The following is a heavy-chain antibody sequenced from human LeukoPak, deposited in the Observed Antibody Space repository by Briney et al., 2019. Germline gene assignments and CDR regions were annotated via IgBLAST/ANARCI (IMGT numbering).Heavy chain of an antibody. V-gene: IGHV4-61*02. CDR2: IHTSGST. CDR1: GGSISSGSYY. Sequence: SQTLSLTCTVSGGSISSGSYYWSWIRQPAGKGLEWIGRIHTSGSTNYNPSLKSRVTISVDTSKNQFSLKLSSVTAADTAVYYCARDWYYYDSSGYRGWAFDIWGQGTMVTVSS. CDR3: ARDWYYYDSSGYRGWAFDI. D-gene: IGHD3-22*01. J-gene: IGHJ3*02.